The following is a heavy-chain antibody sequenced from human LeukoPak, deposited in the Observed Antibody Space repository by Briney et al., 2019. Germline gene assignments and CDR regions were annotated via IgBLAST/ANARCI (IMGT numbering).Heavy chain of an antibody. D-gene: IGHD3-9*01. V-gene: IGHV3-53*01. Sequence: PGGSLRLSCAASGFTVSSNYMSWVRQAPGKGLEWVSVIYSGGSTYYADSVKGRFTISRDNSKNTLYLQMNSLRAEDTAVYYCARGIRSEYYDILTGYNYFDYWGQGTLVTVSS. J-gene: IGHJ4*02. CDR2: IYSGGST. CDR3: ARGIRSEYYDILTGYNYFDY. CDR1: GFTVSSNY.